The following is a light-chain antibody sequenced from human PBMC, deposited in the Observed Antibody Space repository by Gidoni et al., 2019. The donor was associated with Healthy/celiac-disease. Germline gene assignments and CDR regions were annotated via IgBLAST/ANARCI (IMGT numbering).Light chain of an antibody. V-gene: IGKV1-9*01. CDR3: QQLNSYPLA. CDR1: QGISSY. J-gene: IGKJ3*01. CDR2: AAS. Sequence: DIHVTQSTSFLSASVVDRVAITCRASQGISSYLAWYQQTPGQAPKLLIYAASTLQSGVPSMFSGSGSGTVFPLTISSLPPEDFATYYCQQLNSYPLAFGPGTKVDIK.